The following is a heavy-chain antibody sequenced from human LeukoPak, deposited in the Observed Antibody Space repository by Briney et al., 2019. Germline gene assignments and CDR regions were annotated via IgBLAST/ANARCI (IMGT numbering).Heavy chain of an antibody. V-gene: IGHV3-9*01. D-gene: IGHD2-2*01. J-gene: IGHJ4*02. Sequence: GGSLRLSCAASGFTFDDYAMHWVRQAPGKGLEWVSGISWNSGSIGYADSVKGRFTISRDNAKNSLYLQMNSLRAEDTALCYCAKQGCSSTSCYSESDYLDYWGQGTLVTVSS. CDR2: ISWNSGSI. CDR1: GFTFDDYA. CDR3: AKQGCSSTSCYSESDYLDY.